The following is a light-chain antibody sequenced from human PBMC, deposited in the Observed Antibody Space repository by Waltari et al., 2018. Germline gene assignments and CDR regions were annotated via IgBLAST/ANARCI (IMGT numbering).Light chain of an antibody. J-gene: IGKJ1*01. CDR2: WAS. CDR3: QQYYDIPWT. CDR1: QSVLYSSNSQNY. V-gene: IGKV4-1*01. Sequence: DIVMTQSPDSLAVSLGERVTINCKSSQSVLYSSNSQNYLAWYQQKPGQPPKLRISWASARESGVPDRLSGSESGTDFTLTISSLQAEDVAVYYCQQYYDIPWTFGQGTKVEIK.